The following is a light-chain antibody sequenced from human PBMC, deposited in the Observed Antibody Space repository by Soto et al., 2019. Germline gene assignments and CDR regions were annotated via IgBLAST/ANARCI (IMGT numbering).Light chain of an antibody. CDR1: TSNIGTYT. CDR3: ASWDDSLSGGV. Sequence: QAVVTQPPSASGTPGQRGIISCSGSTSNIGTYTVNWYQQLPGTAPKLLIYTDYQRPSGVPDRFSGSRSGTSASLAISGLQSEDEADYYCASWDDSLSGGVFGGGTKLTVL. J-gene: IGLJ3*02. V-gene: IGLV1-44*01. CDR2: TDY.